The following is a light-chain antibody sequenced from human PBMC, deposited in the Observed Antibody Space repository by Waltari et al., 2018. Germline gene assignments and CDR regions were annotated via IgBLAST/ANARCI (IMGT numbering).Light chain of an antibody. V-gene: IGLV2-11*01. Sequence: QSALTQPRSVSGSPGQSVTISCTGTSSDVGSYKYVSWYQQHPGNARKLMIYEVSKRPSGVPGRFSGSTSGNTASLTIAGLQAGDEADYYCCSYAGNYTWVFGGGTKLTVL. CDR2: EVS. J-gene: IGLJ3*02. CDR1: SSDVGSYKY. CDR3: CSYAGNYTWV.